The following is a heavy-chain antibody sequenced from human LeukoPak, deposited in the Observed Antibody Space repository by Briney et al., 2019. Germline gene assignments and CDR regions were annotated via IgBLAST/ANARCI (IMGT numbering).Heavy chain of an antibody. D-gene: IGHD6-19*01. Sequence: SETLSLTCTVSGYSISSGYYWGWIRQPPGKGLEWIGSIYHSGSTYYNPSLKSRVTISVDTSENQFSLKLSSVTAADTAVYYCARDPGIAVAASGYYWGQGTLVTVSS. V-gene: IGHV4-38-2*02. CDR3: ARDPGIAVAASGYY. CDR2: IYHSGST. J-gene: IGHJ4*02. CDR1: GYSISSGYY.